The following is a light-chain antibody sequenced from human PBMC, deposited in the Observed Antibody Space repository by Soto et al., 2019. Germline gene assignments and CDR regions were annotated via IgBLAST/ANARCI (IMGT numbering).Light chain of an antibody. J-gene: IGKJ2*01. CDR2: GAS. CDR3: QQYDTSPRT. Sequence: EIVLTQSPGTLSLSPGERATLSCRASQSVSRSFLAWYQQKPGQAPRLLIYGASSRATGIPDRFSGSGSGTDFTLTISRLEPEDSALYYCQQYDTSPRTFGQGTKLGI. CDR1: QSVSRSF. V-gene: IGKV3-20*01.